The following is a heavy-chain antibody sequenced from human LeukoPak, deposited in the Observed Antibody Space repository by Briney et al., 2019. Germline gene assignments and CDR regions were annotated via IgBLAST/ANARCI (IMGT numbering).Heavy chain of an antibody. CDR1: GFTVSSNY. V-gene: IGHV3-53*01. J-gene: IGHJ3*02. CDR3: SRVYTAMDAFDI. D-gene: IGHD5-18*01. Sequence: PGGSLRLSCAASGFTVSSNYMSWVGQDPGKGLEWVSVVYSGGGTYYADSVKGRFTISRDNSKNTLYLQMSSLRAEDTSVYYCSRVYTAMDAFDIWGQGTRVTVSS. CDR2: VYSGGGT.